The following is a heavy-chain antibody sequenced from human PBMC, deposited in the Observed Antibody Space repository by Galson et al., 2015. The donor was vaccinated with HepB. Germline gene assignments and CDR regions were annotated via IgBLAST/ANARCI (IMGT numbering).Heavy chain of an antibody. CDR2: IKQDGNEK. CDR3: ARRSGSYFDKILGRFDS. J-gene: IGHJ4*02. D-gene: IGHD1-26*01. CDR1: GFTFSSYW. V-gene: IGHV3-7*01. Sequence: LRLSCAASGFTFSSYWMSWVRQAPGKGLEWVANIKQDGNEKYYVDSVKGRFTISRDNAKNSLYLQMNSLRAEDTAVYYCARRSGSYFDKILGRFDSWGQGTLVTVAS.